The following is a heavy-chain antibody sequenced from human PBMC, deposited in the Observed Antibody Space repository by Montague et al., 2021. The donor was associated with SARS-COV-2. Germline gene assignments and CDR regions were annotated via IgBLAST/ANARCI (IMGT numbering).Heavy chain of an antibody. Sequence: SETLSLTCAVYGGSFSGYYWTWIRQPPGKGLEWVGEINDRGSTNYNPSFENRLTMSVDTSKNQFSLRLKSVSAADTAVYYCARGRVTIFGVLIMLPAAGAVDVWGQGTTVTVSS. J-gene: IGHJ3*01. V-gene: IGHV4-34*01. CDR1: GGSFSGYY. CDR2: INDRGST. CDR3: ARGRVTIFGVLIMLPAAGAVDV. D-gene: IGHD3-3*01.